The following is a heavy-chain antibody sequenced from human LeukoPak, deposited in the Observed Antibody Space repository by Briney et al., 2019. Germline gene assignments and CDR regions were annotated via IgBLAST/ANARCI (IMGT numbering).Heavy chain of an antibody. V-gene: IGHV1-8*01. CDR1: GYTFTSYD. CDR3: ARVGIAVASTWFDP. CDR2: MNPNSGNT. D-gene: IGHD6-19*01. Sequence: ASVKVSCKASGYTFTSYDINWVRQATGQGLEWVGWMNPNSGNTGYAQKFQGRVTMTRNTSISTAYMELSSLRSEDTAVYYCARVGIAVASTWFDPWGQGTLVTVSS. J-gene: IGHJ5*02.